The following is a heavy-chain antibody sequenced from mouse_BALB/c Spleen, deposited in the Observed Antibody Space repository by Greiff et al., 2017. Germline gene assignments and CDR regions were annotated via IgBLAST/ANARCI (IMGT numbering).Heavy chain of an antibody. CDR3: ARRGDYDGNLWFAY. D-gene: IGHD2-4*01. CDR1: GYTFTDYA. J-gene: IGHJ3*01. CDR2: ISTYYGDA. Sequence: QVQLKQSGAELVRPGVSVTISCTGSGYTFTDYAMHWVKQSHAKSLEWIGVISTYYGDASYNQKFKGKATMTVDKSSSTAYMELARLTSEDSAIYYCARRGDYDGNLWFAYWGQGTLVTVSA. V-gene: IGHV1S137*01.